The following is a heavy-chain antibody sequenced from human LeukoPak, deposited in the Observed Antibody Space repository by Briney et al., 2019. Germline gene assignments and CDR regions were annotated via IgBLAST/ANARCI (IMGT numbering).Heavy chain of an antibody. CDR1: GFTVNSCF. D-gene: IGHD4-17*01. Sequence: GGSLRLSCAASGFTVNSCFMAWVRQAPGEGLEFVSIIYTGIGTYYADSVKGRFTISRDDSKNTIYLQMNSLRVEDTAVYYCARDPVTTSDYGMDVWGQGTTVTVSS. V-gene: IGHV3-53*01. CDR3: ARDPVTTSDYGMDV. CDR2: IYTGIGT. J-gene: IGHJ6*02.